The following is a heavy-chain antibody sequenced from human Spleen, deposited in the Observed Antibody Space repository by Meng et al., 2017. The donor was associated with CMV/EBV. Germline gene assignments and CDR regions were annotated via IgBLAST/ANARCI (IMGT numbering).Heavy chain of an antibody. CDR2: INPNTGGT. CDR3: ARGPGTIAVSTFPYYYYYGMDV. Sequence: ASVKVSCKASRYTFSDYLIHWVRQAPGQGLEWMGWINPNTGGTNYVQRFQGRVTMTRDTSITRAYMELSRLTSDDTAVYYCARGPGTIAVSTFPYYYYYGMDVWGQGTTVTVSS. J-gene: IGHJ6*02. V-gene: IGHV1-2*02. D-gene: IGHD2-15*01. CDR1: RYTFSDYL.